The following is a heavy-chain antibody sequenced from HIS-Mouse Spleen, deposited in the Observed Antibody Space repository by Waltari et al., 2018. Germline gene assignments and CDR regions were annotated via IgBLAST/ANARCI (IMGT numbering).Heavy chain of an antibody. CDR2: IKRQTDGGTT. CDR3: TTVHY. V-gene: IGHV3-15*01. Sequence: EVQLVESGGGLVKPGGSLRLSCAASGFTFSNAWMSWVRQAPGKGLEWVVRIKRQTDGGTTDYAAPVKGRFTNSRDESKNTLYLQMNSLKTEDTAVYYCTTVHYWGQGTLVTVSS. J-gene: IGHJ4*02. CDR1: GFTFSNAW.